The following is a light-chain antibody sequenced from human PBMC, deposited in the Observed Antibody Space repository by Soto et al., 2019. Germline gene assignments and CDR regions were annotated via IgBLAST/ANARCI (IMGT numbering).Light chain of an antibody. CDR3: QRYDGYSVT. Sequence: DIPMTQSPSRLSASVGDRVSITCRASQNISNWLAWYQQKPRKAPKLLMYEASSLKTGVPSRFSGSGFGTDFSLTITGLQPDDFATYYCQRYDGYSVTFGQGTKVEMK. CDR1: QNISNW. V-gene: IGKV1-5*01. CDR2: EAS. J-gene: IGKJ1*01.